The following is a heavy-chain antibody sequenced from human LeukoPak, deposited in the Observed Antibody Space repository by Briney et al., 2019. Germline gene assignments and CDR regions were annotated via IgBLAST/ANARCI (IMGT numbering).Heavy chain of an antibody. V-gene: IGHV1-69-2*01. D-gene: IGHD7-27*01. CDR3: ARDPGDVGYFDY. CDR1: GYTFIDYY. Sequence: ASVKISCKVSGYTFIDYYIHWVRQAPGKGLEWMGLVDPQDDETIFAEKFQGRVTITADTSTDAAYMQLSSLRSEDTAVYYCARDPGDVGYFDYWGQGTLVTVSS. J-gene: IGHJ4*02. CDR2: VDPQDDET.